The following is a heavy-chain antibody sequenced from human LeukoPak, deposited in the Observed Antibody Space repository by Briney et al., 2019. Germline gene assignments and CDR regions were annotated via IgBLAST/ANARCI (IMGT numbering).Heavy chain of an antibody. V-gene: IGHV1-18*01. Sequence: ASVKVSCKASGYTFTSYGISWVRQAPGQGLEWMGWISAYNGNTNYAQKLQGRVTMTTDTSTSTAYMELRSLRPDDTAVYYCARVSVEDIVVVPAASYYYYGMDVWGQGTTVTVSS. CDR1: GYTFTSYG. J-gene: IGHJ6*02. CDR2: ISAYNGNT. D-gene: IGHD2-2*01. CDR3: ARVSVEDIVVVPAASYYYYGMDV.